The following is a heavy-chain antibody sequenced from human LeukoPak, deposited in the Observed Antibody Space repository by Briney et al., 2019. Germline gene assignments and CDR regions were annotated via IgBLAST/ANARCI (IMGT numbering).Heavy chain of an antibody. D-gene: IGHD6-13*01. CDR3: ARAAKDTSSWYIH. V-gene: IGHV1-18*01. Sequence: ASVTVSCKASGYTFTNYGISWVRQAPGQGLEWTGWISANTGNTDYPQKLQGRVTMTTDTSTSTAYMELRSLVSDDTAVYYCARAAKDTSSWYIHWGQGTLVTASS. CDR1: GYTFTNYG. J-gene: IGHJ4*02. CDR2: ISANTGNT.